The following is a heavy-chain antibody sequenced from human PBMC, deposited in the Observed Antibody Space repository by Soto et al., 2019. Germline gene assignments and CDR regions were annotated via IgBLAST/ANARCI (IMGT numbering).Heavy chain of an antibody. Sequence: GGSLRLSCAASGFTFSSYGMHWVRRAPGKGLEWVAVIWYDGSNKYYADSVKGRFTISRDNSKNTLYLQMNSLRAEDTAVYYCARGPTPSIAAQYQEFDYWGQGTLVTVSS. J-gene: IGHJ4*02. CDR3: ARGPTPSIAAQYQEFDY. V-gene: IGHV3-33*01. CDR2: IWYDGSNK. D-gene: IGHD6-6*01. CDR1: GFTFSSYG.